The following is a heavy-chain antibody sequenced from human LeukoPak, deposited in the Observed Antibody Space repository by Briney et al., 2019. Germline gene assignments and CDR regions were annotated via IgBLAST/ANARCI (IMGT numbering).Heavy chain of an antibody. CDR2: IYPGDSDT. D-gene: IGHD2-8*01. CDR1: GYSFTSYW. Sequence: GESLKISCKGSGYSFTSYWIGWVRQMPGKGLEWMGIIYPGDSDTRYSPSFQGQVTISADKSISTAYLQWSSLKASDTAMYYCARAQRPFEAPTSTVVMGFDYWGHGTLVTVSS. J-gene: IGHJ4*01. CDR3: ARAQRPFEAPTSTVVMGFDY. V-gene: IGHV5-51*01.